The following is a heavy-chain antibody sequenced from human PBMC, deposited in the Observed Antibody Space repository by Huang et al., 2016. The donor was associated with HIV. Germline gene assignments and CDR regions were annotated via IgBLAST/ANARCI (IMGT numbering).Heavy chain of an antibody. CDR1: GFKLCGFG. J-gene: IGHJ4*02. V-gene: IGHV3-30*18. D-gene: IGHD2-15*01. Sequence: QVHLVESGGGVVQPGGSLRLSCAASGFKLCGFGMHWVRQAPWRGVGWVECMSYDGRSQVYTESVTGRFTISRDNADNTLSLQMKGLRPDDTAVYYCAKESRWFSDFDHWGQGVLVSVSS. CDR2: MSYDGRSQ. CDR3: AKESRWFSDFDH.